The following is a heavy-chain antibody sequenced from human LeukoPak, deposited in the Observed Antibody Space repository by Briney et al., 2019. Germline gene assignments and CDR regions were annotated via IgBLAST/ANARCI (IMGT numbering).Heavy chain of an antibody. CDR1: GFTFSSYA. CDR3: ARVADKVRQWLEDYYFDY. CDR2: ISYDGSNK. J-gene: IGHJ4*02. V-gene: IGHV3-30*04. Sequence: PGRYLRLYCAASGFTFSSYAMHRVRQAPGHGLEWVAVISYDGSNKYYADSVKGRFTISRDNSKNTLYLQMNSLRAEDTAVYYCARVADKVRQWLEDYYFDYWGQGTLVTVSS. D-gene: IGHD6-19*01.